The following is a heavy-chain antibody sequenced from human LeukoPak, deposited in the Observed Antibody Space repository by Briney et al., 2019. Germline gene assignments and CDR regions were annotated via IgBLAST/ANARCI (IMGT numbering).Heavy chain of an antibody. CDR1: GGSFSGYY. CDR3: ARGPSGGSSSLFPFDY. CDR2: INHSGST. Sequence: PSEALSLTCAVYGGSFSGYYWSWIRQPPGKGLEWIGEINHSGSTNYNPSLKSRVTISVDTSKNQFSLKLSSVTAADTAVYYCARGPSGGSSSLFPFDYWGQGTLVTVSS. J-gene: IGHJ4*02. D-gene: IGHD6-13*01. V-gene: IGHV4-34*01.